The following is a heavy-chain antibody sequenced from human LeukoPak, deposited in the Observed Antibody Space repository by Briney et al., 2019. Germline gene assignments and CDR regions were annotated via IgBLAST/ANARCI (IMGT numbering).Heavy chain of an antibody. J-gene: IGHJ4*02. CDR2: ISAYNGNT. D-gene: IGHD6-6*01. V-gene: IGHV1-18*01. Sequence: ASVKVSCKASGYTFTSYGISWVRQAPGQGLEWKGWISAYNGNTNYAQKLQGRVTMTTDTSTSTAYMELRSLRSDDTAVYYCARASGIAARGYFDYWGQGTLVTVSS. CDR3: ARASGIAARGYFDY. CDR1: GYTFTSYG.